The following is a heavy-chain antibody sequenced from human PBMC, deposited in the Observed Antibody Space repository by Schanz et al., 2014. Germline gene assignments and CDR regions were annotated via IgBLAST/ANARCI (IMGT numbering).Heavy chain of an antibody. Sequence: QVLQVQSGSELKKPGTSVKVSCKASGYTFTSDDITWVRQAPGQGLEWMGWMNPNSGDTGYPRKFQDRVTMTRNTSMSTAYIELHILTSEDTAVYYCARGRTFDYWGQGTLVTVSS. CDR3: ARGRTFDY. CDR2: MNPNSGDT. V-gene: IGHV1-8*01. J-gene: IGHJ4*02. CDR1: GYTFTSDD.